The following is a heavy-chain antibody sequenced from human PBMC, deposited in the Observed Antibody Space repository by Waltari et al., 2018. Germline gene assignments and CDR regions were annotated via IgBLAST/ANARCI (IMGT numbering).Heavy chain of an antibody. V-gene: IGHV1-69*01. CDR2: IVPDFRLT. CDR3: ARVSGGYFYNRRDV. Sequence: QVQLVQSGTEVQKPGSSVKVSCQASGGPFVRPVIGWVRQAPRQGLELMGVIVPDFRLTNYEQNFQGRITISADGSTNAVFMELSNLGSDDTAVYYCARVSGGYFYNRRDVWGQGTTVTVSS. CDR1: GGPFVRPV. D-gene: IGHD3-10*02. J-gene: IGHJ6*02.